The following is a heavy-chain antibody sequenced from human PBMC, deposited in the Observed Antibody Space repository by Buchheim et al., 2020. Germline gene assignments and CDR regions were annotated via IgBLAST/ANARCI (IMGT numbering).Heavy chain of an antibody. CDR1: GFTFSSYG. J-gene: IGHJ6*02. D-gene: IGHD1-26*01. Sequence: QVQLVESGGGVVQPGRSLRLSCAASGFTFSSYGMHWARQAPGKGLEWVAVISYDGSNKYYADSVKGRFTISRDNSKNTLYLQMNSLRAEDTAVYYCPRGGATTVYGMDVWGQGTT. CDR2: ISYDGSNK. V-gene: IGHV3-30*03. CDR3: PRGGATTVYGMDV.